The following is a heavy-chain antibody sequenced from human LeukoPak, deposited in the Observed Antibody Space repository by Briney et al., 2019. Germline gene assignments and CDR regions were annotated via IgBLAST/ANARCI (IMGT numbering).Heavy chain of an antibody. Sequence: GGSLRLSCAASGFTFSSYSMNWVRQAPGKGLEWVSYITSSSSTIYYADSVKGRFTISRDNAKNSLYLQMNSLRAEDTAVYYCARGSFGHYYDSSGPKGYDYWGQGTLVTVSS. J-gene: IGHJ4*02. D-gene: IGHD3-22*01. CDR3: ARGSFGHYYDSSGPKGYDY. CDR1: GFTFSSYS. V-gene: IGHV3-48*01. CDR2: ITSSSSTI.